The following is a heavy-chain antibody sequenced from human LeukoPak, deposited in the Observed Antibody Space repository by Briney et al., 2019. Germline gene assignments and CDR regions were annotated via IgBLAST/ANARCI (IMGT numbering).Heavy chain of an antibody. CDR2: INHSGST. J-gene: IGHJ5*02. CDR3: ARGGKRRRVVPTNWFDP. V-gene: IGHV4-34*01. CDR1: GGSFSGYY. D-gene: IGHD2-2*01. Sequence: SETLSLTCAVYGGSFSGYYWSWIRQPPGKGLEWIGEINHSGSTNYNPSLKSRVTISVDTSKNQFSLKLSSVTAADTAVYYCARGGKRRRVVPTNWFDPWGQGTLVTVSS.